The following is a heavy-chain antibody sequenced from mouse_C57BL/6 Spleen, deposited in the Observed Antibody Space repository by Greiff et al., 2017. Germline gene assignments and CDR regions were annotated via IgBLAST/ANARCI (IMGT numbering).Heavy chain of an antibody. J-gene: IGHJ2*01. Sequence: QVQLQQSGAELVKPGASVKVSCKASGYTFTSYWMHWVKQRPGQGLEWIGSIHPSDSDTNYNQKFKGKATLTVDKSSSTAYMQLSSLTSEDSAVYYCAIYGSSSYFDYWGQGTTLTVSS. CDR1: GYTFTSYW. CDR2: IHPSDSDT. V-gene: IGHV1-74*01. D-gene: IGHD1-1*01. CDR3: AIYGSSSYFDY.